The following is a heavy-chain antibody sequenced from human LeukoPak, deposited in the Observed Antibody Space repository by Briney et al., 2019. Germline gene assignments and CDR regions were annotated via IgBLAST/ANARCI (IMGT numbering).Heavy chain of an antibody. Sequence: SETLSLTCTVSGGSISSSSYYWGWIRQPPGKGLEWIGSIYYSGSTYYNPSLKSRVTISVDTSKNQFSLKLSSVTAADTAVYYCAMATLSGFDYWGQGTLVTVSP. CDR3: AMATLSGFDY. CDR1: GGSISSSSYY. CDR2: IYYSGST. D-gene: IGHD5-24*01. V-gene: IGHV4-39*01. J-gene: IGHJ4*02.